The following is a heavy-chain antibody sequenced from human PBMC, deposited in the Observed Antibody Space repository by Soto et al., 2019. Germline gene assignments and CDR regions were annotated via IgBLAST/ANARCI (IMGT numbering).Heavy chain of an antibody. CDR1: GYTFTSYA. J-gene: IGHJ6*02. V-gene: IGHV1-3*05. Sequence: QVQLVQSGAEEKKPGASVKVSCKASGYTFTSYAMHWVRQAPGQRLEWMGWINAGNGNTKYSQKFQGRVTITRDTYESTAYMELSRLRSEDTAVYYCARGTTVTALDYYYGMDVWGQGTTVTVSS. D-gene: IGHD4-17*01. CDR2: INAGNGNT. CDR3: ARGTTVTALDYYYGMDV.